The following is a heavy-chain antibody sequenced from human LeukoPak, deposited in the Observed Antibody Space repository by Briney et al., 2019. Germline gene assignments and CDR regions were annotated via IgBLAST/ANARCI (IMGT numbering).Heavy chain of an antibody. V-gene: IGHV4-34*01. Sequence: GSLRLSCAASGFTFSNYAMSWVRQPPGKGLEWIGEINQSGRTNYNPSLKSRVTMSLDTSKNQFSLKLSSVTAADTAVYYCARVAGPRGVVIGGYFDYWGQGTLVTVSS. CDR1: GFTFSNYA. J-gene: IGHJ4*02. CDR2: INQSGRT. CDR3: ARVAGPRGVVIGGYFDY. D-gene: IGHD3-22*01.